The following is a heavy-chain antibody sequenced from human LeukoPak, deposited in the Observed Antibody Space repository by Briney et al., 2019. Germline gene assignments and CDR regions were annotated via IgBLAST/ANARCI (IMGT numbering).Heavy chain of an antibody. V-gene: IGHV4-39*01. Sequence: SETLSLTCTVSGGSISSSSYYWGWIRQPPGKGLEWIGSIYYSGSTYYNPSLKSRVTISVDTSKNQFSLKLSSVTAADTAVYYCARGYGDYLDAFDIWGQGTMVTVSS. CDR2: IYYSGST. CDR3: ARGYGDYLDAFDI. CDR1: GGSISSSSYY. J-gene: IGHJ3*02. D-gene: IGHD4-17*01.